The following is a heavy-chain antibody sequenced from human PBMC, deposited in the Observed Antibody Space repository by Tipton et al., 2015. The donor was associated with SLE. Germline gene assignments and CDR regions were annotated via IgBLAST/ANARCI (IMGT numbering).Heavy chain of an antibody. CDR1: GGSISSYY. V-gene: IGHV4-59*01. CDR3: AGEGGVAGRLDY. J-gene: IGHJ4*02. Sequence: TLSLTCTVSGGSISSYYWSWIRQPPGKGLEWIGYIYYSGSTNYNPSLKSRVTISVDTSKNQFSLKLSSVTAADTAVYYCAGEGGVAGRLDYWGQGTLVTVSS. CDR2: IYYSGST. D-gene: IGHD6-19*01.